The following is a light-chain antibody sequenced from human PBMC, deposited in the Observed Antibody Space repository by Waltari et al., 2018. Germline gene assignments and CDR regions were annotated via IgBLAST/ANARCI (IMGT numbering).Light chain of an antibody. Sequence: SYELTQPPSVSVSPGQTATITCSGDKLGDKYACWYQQRPGQSPTLVIYQDTKRPSGSPERLSGSNSGNPATLTISGAQAMDEADYYCQAWDSNTVVFGGGTKLTVL. J-gene: IGLJ2*01. CDR2: QDT. CDR1: KLGDKY. V-gene: IGLV3-1*01. CDR3: QAWDSNTVV.